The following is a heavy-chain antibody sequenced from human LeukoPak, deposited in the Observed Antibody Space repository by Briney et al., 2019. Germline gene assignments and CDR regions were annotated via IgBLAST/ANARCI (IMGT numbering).Heavy chain of an antibody. CDR2: IRSKANSYAT. V-gene: IGHV3-73*01. CDR3: TRREPDYYGSGSYTLNYMDV. CDR1: GFTFSGSA. J-gene: IGHJ6*03. D-gene: IGHD3-10*01. Sequence: GSLRLSCAASGFTFSGSAMHWVRQASGKGLEWVGRIRSKANSYATAYAASVKGRFTISRDDSKNTAYLQMNSLKTEDTAVYYCTRREPDYYGSGSYTLNYMDVWGKGTTVTVSS.